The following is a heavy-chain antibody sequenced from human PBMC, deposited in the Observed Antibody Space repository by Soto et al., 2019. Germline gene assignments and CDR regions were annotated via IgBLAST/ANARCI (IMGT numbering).Heavy chain of an antibody. D-gene: IGHD3-22*01. CDR1: GGSISSGGYY. V-gene: IGHV4-31*03. J-gene: IGHJ4*02. CDR2: IYYSGST. CDR3: ARTDSSGPRIFDY. Sequence: ASETLSLTCTVSGGSISSGGYYWSWIRQHPGKGLEWIGYIYYSGSTYYNPSLKSRVTISVDTSKNQFSLKLSSVTAADTAVYYCARTDSSGPRIFDYWGQGTLVTVSS.